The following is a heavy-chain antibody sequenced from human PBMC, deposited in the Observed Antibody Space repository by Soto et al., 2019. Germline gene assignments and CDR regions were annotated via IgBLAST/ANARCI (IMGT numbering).Heavy chain of an antibody. Sequence: EVQLVESGGGLVQPGGSLRLSCAASGFTFSSYWMSWVRQAPGKGLEWVANIKQDGNEKYYVDSVKDRFTIARDNAKNSLYLQMNRLRAEDPAVYYCARDAVGYYDFWSGQSYGMDVWGQGTTVTVSS. CDR3: ARDAVGYYDFWSGQSYGMDV. CDR2: IKQDGNEK. J-gene: IGHJ6*02. V-gene: IGHV3-7*05. D-gene: IGHD3-3*01. CDR1: GFTFSSYW.